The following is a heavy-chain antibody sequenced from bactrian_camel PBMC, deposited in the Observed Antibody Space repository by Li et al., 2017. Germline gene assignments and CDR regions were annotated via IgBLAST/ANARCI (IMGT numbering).Heavy chain of an antibody. D-gene: IGHD3*01. CDR1: GFMFSSYY. Sequence: HVQLVESGGGLVQPGGSARLSCAASGFMFSSYYMSWVRQAPGKGLEWVSSIYSDGGKTYYSHSVKGRFTISRDNAKNTMYLQMNGLRPEDTAVYYCATSGQHGYCSGSWWMDYWGKGTQVTVS. CDR2: IYSDGGKT. J-gene: IGHJ7*01. V-gene: IGHV3-2*01.